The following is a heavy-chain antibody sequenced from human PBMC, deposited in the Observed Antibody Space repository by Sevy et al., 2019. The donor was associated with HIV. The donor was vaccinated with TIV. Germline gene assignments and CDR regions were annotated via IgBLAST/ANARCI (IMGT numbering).Heavy chain of an antibody. J-gene: IGHJ3*02. CDR3: AKDRCSSTSCYSRGTLSDAFDI. V-gene: IGHV3-9*01. Sequence: GGSLRLSCAASGFTFDGYAMHWVRQAPGKGLEWVSGISWNSGSIGYADSVKGRFTISRDNAKNSLYLQMNSLRAEDTALYYCAKDRCSSTSCYSRGTLSDAFDIWGQGTMVTVSS. D-gene: IGHD2-2*02. CDR1: GFTFDGYA. CDR2: ISWNSGSI.